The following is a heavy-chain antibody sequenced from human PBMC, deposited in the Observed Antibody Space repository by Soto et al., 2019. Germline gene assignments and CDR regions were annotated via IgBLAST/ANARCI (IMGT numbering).Heavy chain of an antibody. J-gene: IGHJ5*02. D-gene: IGHD3-22*01. CDR3: ARSYYYDSSGSGLKGWFDP. CDR2: IIPIFGTA. Sequence: SVKVSCKASGGTFSSYAISWVRQAPGQGLEWMGGIIPIFGTANYAQKFQGRVTITADGSTSTAYMELSSLRSEDTAVYYCARSYYYDSSGSGLKGWFDPWGQGTLVTVSS. CDR1: GGTFSSYA. V-gene: IGHV1-69*13.